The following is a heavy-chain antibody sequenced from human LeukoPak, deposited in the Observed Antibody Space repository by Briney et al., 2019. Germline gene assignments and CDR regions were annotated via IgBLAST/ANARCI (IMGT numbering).Heavy chain of an antibody. V-gene: IGHV3-74*01. J-gene: IGHJ4*02. CDR2: VNSDSDGSST. CDR3: ARGGPSGNYFDF. Sequence: GGSLPLSCAASGFTLSSYWMHWVRQAPGKGLVWVSRVNSDSDGSSTTYADSVKGRFTISRDNAKNTLYLQMNSLRAEDTAVYYCARGGPSGNYFDFWGQGTLVTVSS. D-gene: IGHD1-26*01. CDR1: GFTLSSYW.